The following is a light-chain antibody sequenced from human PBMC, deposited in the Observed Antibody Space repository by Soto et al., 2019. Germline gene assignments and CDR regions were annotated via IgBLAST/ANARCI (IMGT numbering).Light chain of an antibody. J-gene: IGLJ1*01. V-gene: IGLV1-44*01. CDR2: SNN. CDR1: SSNIGSNT. Sequence: QSVLTQPASASGTPGQRVTISCSGSSSNIGSNTVNWYQQLPGTAPKLLIYSNNERPSGVPDRFSGSKSGTSASLAISGLQSEDEADFYCAAWDDSLNAYVIGTGTKVTVL. CDR3: AAWDDSLNAYV.